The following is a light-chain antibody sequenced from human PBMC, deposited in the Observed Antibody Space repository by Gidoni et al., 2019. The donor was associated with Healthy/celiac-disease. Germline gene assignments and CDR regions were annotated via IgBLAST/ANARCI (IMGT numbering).Light chain of an antibody. CDR2: WAS. Sequence: DIVMTQSPDSLAVSLGESATINCNSSQSVLYSSNHKNYLASYQQKPGQPPKLLIYWASTRESGVRDRFSGSGSGPDFTLTISSLEAEDVAVYYCQQYYSTPPTFGGGTKVEIK. J-gene: IGKJ4*01. CDR3: QQYYSTPPT. V-gene: IGKV4-1*01. CDR1: QSVLYSSNHKNY.